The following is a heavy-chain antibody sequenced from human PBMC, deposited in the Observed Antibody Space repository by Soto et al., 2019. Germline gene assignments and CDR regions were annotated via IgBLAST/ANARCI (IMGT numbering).Heavy chain of an antibody. CDR3: AADSRYCSGGNCEDY. Sequence: QMQLVQSGPEVKKPGTSVKVSCKASGFTFTSSAMQWVRHARGQRLEWIGWIVGGSGHTHYAQKFQERVTITREMSXXTAYMELSSLRSEDTAVYYCAADSRYCSGGNCEDYWGQGTLVTVSS. V-gene: IGHV1-58*02. CDR2: IVGGSGHT. CDR1: GFTFTSSA. D-gene: IGHD2-15*01. J-gene: IGHJ4*02.